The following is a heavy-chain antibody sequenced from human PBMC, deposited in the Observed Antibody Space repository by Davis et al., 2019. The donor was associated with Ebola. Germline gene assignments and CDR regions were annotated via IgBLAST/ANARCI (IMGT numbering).Heavy chain of an antibody. Sequence: GGSLRLSCVASGFTFSQYAMTWVRQAPGKGLEWVSSISGSGNTTYYADSVKGRFTISRDNAKNSLYLQMNSLRAEDTAVYYCARDWNGPFDYWGQGTLVTVSS. CDR1: GFTFSQYA. CDR2: ISGSGNTT. CDR3: ARDWNGPFDY. D-gene: IGHD1-1*01. J-gene: IGHJ4*02. V-gene: IGHV3-48*03.